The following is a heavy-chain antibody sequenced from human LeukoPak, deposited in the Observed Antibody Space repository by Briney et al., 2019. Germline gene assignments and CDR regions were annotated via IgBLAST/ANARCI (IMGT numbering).Heavy chain of an antibody. V-gene: IGHV1-69*05. J-gene: IGHJ6*03. D-gene: IGHD3-10*01. CDR2: IIPIFGTA. Sequence: ASVKVSCKDSRGTFSSYAISWVLQAPGQGLEWMGGIIPIFGTANYAQKFQGRVTITTDESTSTAYMELSSLRSEDTAVYYCARAGTPFDYYYYMDVWGKGTTVTVSS. CDR1: RGTFSSYA. CDR3: ARAGTPFDYYYYMDV.